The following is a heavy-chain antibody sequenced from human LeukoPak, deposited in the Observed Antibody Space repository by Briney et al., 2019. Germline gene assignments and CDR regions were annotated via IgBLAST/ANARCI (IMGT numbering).Heavy chain of an antibody. J-gene: IGHJ4*02. D-gene: IGHD7-27*01. Sequence: GGSLRLSCAASGFTFSSYAMSWVRQAPGKGLEWVSRINNSGGNTYYADSVRGRFTISRDNSKSTLYLQMNSLRAEDTAVYYCAKEEMGIPSEDFDYWGQGTLVTVSS. CDR3: AKEEMGIPSEDFDY. CDR1: GFTFSSYA. CDR2: INNSGGNT. V-gene: IGHV3-23*01.